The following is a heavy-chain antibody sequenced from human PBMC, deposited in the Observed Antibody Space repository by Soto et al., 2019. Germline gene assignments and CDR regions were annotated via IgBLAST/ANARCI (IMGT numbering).Heavy chain of an antibody. V-gene: IGHV1-18*01. D-gene: IGHD1-1*01. CDR1: GYTFTNYG. CDR3: ARGGKVVAGTQLCY. J-gene: IGHJ4*02. Sequence: QVQLVQSGAEVKKPGASVKVSCKASGYTFTNYGITWVRQAPGQGLEWMGWISAYNGNTNYAQKLQGRVTMTTDTXTSRADVELRSLGSDDTAVYDCARGGKVVAGTQLCYWGQGTLVTVSS. CDR2: ISAYNGNT.